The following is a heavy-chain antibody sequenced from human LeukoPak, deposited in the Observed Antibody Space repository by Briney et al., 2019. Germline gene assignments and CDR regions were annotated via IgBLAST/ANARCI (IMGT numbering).Heavy chain of an antibody. Sequence: SETLSLTCTVSCDSISSYYWNWVRQPPGKGLEWIGYISNNRDTNFNPSLKSRVTISMDTSENQFSLKVNSVTAADTAVYFCARIHYYGSGSHYYAVGFYYFDYWGQGTLVTVSS. CDR2: ISNNRDT. D-gene: IGHD3-10*01. CDR1: CDSISSYY. V-gene: IGHV4-59*13. J-gene: IGHJ4*02. CDR3: ARIHYYGSGSHYYAVGFYYFDY.